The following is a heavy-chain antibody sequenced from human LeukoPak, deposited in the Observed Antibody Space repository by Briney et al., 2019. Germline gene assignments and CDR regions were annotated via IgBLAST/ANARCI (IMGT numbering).Heavy chain of an antibody. V-gene: IGHV1-46*01. CDR3: ARDQEGFDY. J-gene: IGHJ4*02. CDR1: EYTFTSNY. CDR2: IYPRDGST. Sequence: ASVKVSCTASEYTFTSNYIHWVRQAPGQGLEWMGMIYPRDGSTSYAQKFQGRVTVTRDTSTSTVHMELSGLRSEDTAVYYCARDQEGFDYWGQGTLVTVSS.